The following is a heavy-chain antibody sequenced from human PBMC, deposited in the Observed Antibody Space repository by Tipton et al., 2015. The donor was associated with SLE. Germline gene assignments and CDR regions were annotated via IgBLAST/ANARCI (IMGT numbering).Heavy chain of an antibody. J-gene: IGHJ4*02. Sequence: TLSLTCTVSGGSISSYYWSWIRQPPGKGLEWIGYIYYSGSTNYNPSLKSRVTISVDTSKNQFSLKVRALTAADTAVYYCARGGPSVLIRNSYFDYWGQGTLVTVSS. V-gene: IGHV4-59*12. CDR1: GGSISSYY. D-gene: IGHD2-8*01. CDR3: ARGGPSVLIRNSYFDY. CDR2: IYYSGST.